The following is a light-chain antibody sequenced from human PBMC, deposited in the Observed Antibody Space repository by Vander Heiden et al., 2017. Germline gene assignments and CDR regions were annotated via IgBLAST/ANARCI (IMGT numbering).Light chain of an antibody. CDR2: ATS. J-gene: IGKJ1*01. V-gene: IGKV1-39*01. Sequence: DIQINQSPSSLSAYVGARVILPCRANPPLNSYLNWYHEKAGKVPNLLIYATSNLQSGGPSRVSCSGSGPDFTLAIRSVQPEDFATYFCQQSYSVPWTFGQGTKVEIK. CDR3: QQSYSVPWT. CDR1: PPLNSY.